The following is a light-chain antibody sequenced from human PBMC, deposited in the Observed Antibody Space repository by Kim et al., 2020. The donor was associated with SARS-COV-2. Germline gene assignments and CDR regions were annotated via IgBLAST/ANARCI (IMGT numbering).Light chain of an antibody. V-gene: IGKV3-15*01. CDR1: QSVSSN. J-gene: IGKJ2*01. Sequence: EIVMTQSPATLSVSPGERATLSCRASQSVSSNLAWYQHKPGQAPRLLIYGSSTRATGIPARFSGSESGTEFTLTISSLQSEDFAVYYCHQYNHWPPGTFGQGTKVDIK. CDR2: GSS. CDR3: HQYNHWPPGT.